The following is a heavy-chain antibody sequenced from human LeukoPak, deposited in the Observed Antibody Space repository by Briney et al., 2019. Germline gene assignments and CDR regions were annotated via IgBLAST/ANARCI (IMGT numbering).Heavy chain of an antibody. CDR1: GFTFSSYG. Sequence: GGSLRLSCSASGFTFSSYGMHWVRQAPGKGLEWVAVISYDGSNKYYADSVKGRFTISRDNSKNTLYLQMNSLRAEDTAVYYCARDRVAATGAWGYYYYMDVWGKGTTVTVSS. D-gene: IGHD6-19*01. J-gene: IGHJ6*03. CDR3: ARDRVAATGAWGYYYYMDV. CDR2: ISYDGSNK. V-gene: IGHV3-30*19.